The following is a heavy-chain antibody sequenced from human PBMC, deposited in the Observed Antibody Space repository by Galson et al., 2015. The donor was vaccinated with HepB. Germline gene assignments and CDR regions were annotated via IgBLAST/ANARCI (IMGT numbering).Heavy chain of an antibody. V-gene: IGHV3-23*01. D-gene: IGHD6-19*01. CDR3: AKDLEQWLVPLRY. CDR1: GFTFSSYA. J-gene: IGHJ4*02. Sequence: SLRLSCAASGFTFSSYAMSWVRQAPGKGLEWVSAISGSGGNTYYADSVKGRFTISRDNSKNTLYLQMNSLRAEDTAVYYCAKDLEQWLVPLRYWGQGTLVTVSS. CDR2: ISGSGGNT.